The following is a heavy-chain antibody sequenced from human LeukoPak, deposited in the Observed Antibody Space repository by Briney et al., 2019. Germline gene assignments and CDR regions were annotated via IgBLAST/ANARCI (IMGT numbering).Heavy chain of an antibody. D-gene: IGHD7-27*01. CDR2: IYYSGST. CDR3: ASLNWGGGAFDI. Sequence: SETLSLTCTVSGGSISSYYWSWIRQPPGKGLEWIGYIYYSGSTNYNPSLKSRVTISVDTSKNQFSLKLSSVTAADTAVYYCASLNWGGGAFDIWGQGTMVTVSS. CDR1: GGSISSYY. J-gene: IGHJ3*02. V-gene: IGHV4-59*01.